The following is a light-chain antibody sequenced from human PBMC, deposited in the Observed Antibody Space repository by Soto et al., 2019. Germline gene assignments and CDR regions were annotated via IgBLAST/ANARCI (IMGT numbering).Light chain of an antibody. CDR1: SSDADSFNV. J-gene: IGLJ1*01. CDR2: EAT. CDR3: CSYANTTTLEYV. Sequence: QSALTQPASVSGSPGQSITISCTGTSSDADSFNVVSWYQHHVGEAPKLIIHEATKRPSWVSSRFSGSKSGNSASLTISGLQPEDEADYFCCSYANTTTLEYVFGTGTKVTVL. V-gene: IGLV2-23*01.